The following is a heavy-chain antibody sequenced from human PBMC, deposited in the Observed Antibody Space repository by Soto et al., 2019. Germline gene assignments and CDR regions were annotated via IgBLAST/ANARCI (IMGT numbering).Heavy chain of an antibody. V-gene: IGHV4-39*01. D-gene: IGHD3-3*01. J-gene: IGHJ6*02. Sequence: QLQLQESGPGLVKPSETLSLTCTVSGGSISSSSYYWGWIRQPPGKGLEWIGSIYYSGSTYYNPSVKSRVTISVDTSKNQFSLKLSSVTAADTAVYYCARFDAKSAGCMDVWGQGTTVTVSS. CDR3: ARFDAKSAGCMDV. CDR2: IYYSGST. CDR1: GGSISSSSYY.